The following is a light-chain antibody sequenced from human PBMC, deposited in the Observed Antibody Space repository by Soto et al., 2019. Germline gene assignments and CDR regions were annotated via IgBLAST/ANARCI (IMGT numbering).Light chain of an antibody. CDR1: QRINNY. Sequence: DIQMTHPPSSLSASVGERVTITCRASQRINNYLHWYQQKPGKAPKLLPYTASSLESGVPSRFSGSGSGTDFTLTISSLQPEDFASYFCHQSYRAPHTFGQGTKLEIK. CDR3: HQSYRAPHT. V-gene: IGKV1-39*01. CDR2: TAS. J-gene: IGKJ2*01.